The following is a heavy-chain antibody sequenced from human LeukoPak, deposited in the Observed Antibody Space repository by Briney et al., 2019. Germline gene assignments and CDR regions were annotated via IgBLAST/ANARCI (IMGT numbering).Heavy chain of an antibody. Sequence: PSQTLSPTWTVAAASISSDYWSWVRQPPGRGLQWIGYIYYSVSTNYNPSLKSRVTISVDTSKNQFSLKLSSVTAADTAVYYCARGPRYCSTTTCYYRDAYFDYWGQGTLVTVSS. D-gene: IGHD2-2*01. J-gene: IGHJ4*02. CDR3: ARGPRYCSTTTCYYRDAYFDY. V-gene: IGHV4-59*01. CDR1: AASISSDY. CDR2: IYYSVST.